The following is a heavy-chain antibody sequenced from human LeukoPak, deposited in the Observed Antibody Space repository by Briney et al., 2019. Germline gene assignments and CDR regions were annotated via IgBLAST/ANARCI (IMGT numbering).Heavy chain of an antibody. D-gene: IGHD1-26*01. CDR2: ISYDGSNK. Sequence: GGSLRLSCAASGFTFSSYAMHWVRQAPGKGLEWVAVISYDGSNKYYADSVKGRFTISRDNAKNSLYLQMNSLRAEDTALYYCAKDMYSGSYYAFDIWGQGTMVTVSS. J-gene: IGHJ3*02. CDR1: GFTFSSYA. V-gene: IGHV3-30-3*01. CDR3: AKDMYSGSYYAFDI.